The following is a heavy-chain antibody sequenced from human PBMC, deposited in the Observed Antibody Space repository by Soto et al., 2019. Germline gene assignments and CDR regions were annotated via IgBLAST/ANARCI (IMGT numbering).Heavy chain of an antibody. D-gene: IGHD3-3*01. CDR2: IYYSGST. CDR3: ARLNYDFWRGPFDY. J-gene: IGHJ4*02. CDR1: GGSISSYY. V-gene: IGHV4-59*08. Sequence: SETLSLTCTVSGGSISSYYWSWIRQPPGKGLEWIGYIYYSGSTNYNPSLKSRVTISVDTSKNQFSLKLSSVTAADTAVYYCARLNYDFWRGPFDYWGQGTLVTVSS.